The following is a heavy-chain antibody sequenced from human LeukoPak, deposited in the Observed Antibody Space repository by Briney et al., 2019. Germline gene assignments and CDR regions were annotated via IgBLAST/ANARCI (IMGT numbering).Heavy chain of an antibody. Sequence: GGSLRLSCAGSGVSLHTYCMYWVRQAPGKGLEWISYISDVNNVIYYADSVKGRFTISRSKAENSVFLQMNSLRAEDTAVYFCAREATRRNLLTFGSWDAYDIWGQGTMVTVAS. V-gene: IGHV3-48*01. D-gene: IGHD3-10*01. J-gene: IGHJ3*02. CDR2: ISDVNNVI. CDR3: AREATRRNLLTFGSWDAYDI. CDR1: GVSLHTYC.